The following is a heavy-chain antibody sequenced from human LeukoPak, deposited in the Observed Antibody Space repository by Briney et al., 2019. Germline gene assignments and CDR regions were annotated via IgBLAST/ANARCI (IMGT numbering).Heavy chain of an antibody. Sequence: TSVKVSCKASGFTFTSSAVQWVRQARGQRLEWIGWIVVGSGNTNYAQKFQERVTITRDMSTSTAYMELSSLRSEDTAVYYCARGYCSSTSCYTMDHWFDPWGQGTLVTVSS. CDR1: GFTFTSSA. V-gene: IGHV1-58*01. CDR3: ARGYCSSTSCYTMDHWFDP. D-gene: IGHD2-2*02. CDR2: IVVGSGNT. J-gene: IGHJ5*02.